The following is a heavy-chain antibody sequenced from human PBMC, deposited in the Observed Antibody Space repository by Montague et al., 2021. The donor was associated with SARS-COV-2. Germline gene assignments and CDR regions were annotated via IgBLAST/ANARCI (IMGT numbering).Heavy chain of an antibody. J-gene: IGHJ4*02. CDR1: GGSFTGYY. CDR3: ARGKEDFFVTVVVVTAASYYFDS. CDR2: INHRGSP. D-gene: IGHD3-22*01. V-gene: IGHV4-34*01. Sequence: SETLSLTCAVSGGSFTGYYWGWIRQPPGKGLEWVGEINHRGSPTYNPSLKSRVTISADTSKNQFSLRLTSVTAADTATYFCARGKEDFFVTVVVVTAASYYFDSWGQGTLVTVSS.